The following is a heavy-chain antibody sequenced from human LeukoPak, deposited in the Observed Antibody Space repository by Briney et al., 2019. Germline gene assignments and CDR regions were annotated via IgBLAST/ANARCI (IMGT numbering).Heavy chain of an antibody. CDR2: IIPILGIA. D-gene: IGHD3-16*02. J-gene: IGHJ4*02. CDR3: ARDLGDYVWGSYRSLSFDY. V-gene: IGHV1-69*04. CDR1: GGTFSSYA. Sequence: GSSVKLSCKASGGTFSSYAISWVRQAPGQGLEWMGRIIPILGIANYAQKFQGRVTITADKSTSTAYMELSRLRSDDTAVYYCARDLGDYVWGSYRSLSFDYWGQGTLVTVSS.